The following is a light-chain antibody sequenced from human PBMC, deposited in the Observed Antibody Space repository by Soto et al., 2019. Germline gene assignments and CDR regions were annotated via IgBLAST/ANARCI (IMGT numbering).Light chain of an antibody. CDR3: GTWDKSLSVGV. J-gene: IGLJ2*01. Sequence: QSVLTQPPSVSAAPGQTGTISCSGTSSNFENNYVSWYQQLPGTAPKLLMYDNNKRPSGIPDRFSGSQSGPSATLGITGLQTGDEADYYCGTWDKSLSVGVFGGGTKLTVL. V-gene: IGLV1-51*01. CDR2: DNN. CDR1: SSNFENNY.